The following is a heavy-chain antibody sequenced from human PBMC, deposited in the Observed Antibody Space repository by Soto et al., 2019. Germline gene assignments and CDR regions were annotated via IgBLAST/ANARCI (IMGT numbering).Heavy chain of an antibody. Sequence: EVQLLESGGGLVQPGGSLRLSCAASGFTFSSYAMRWVRQAPGKGLEWVSAISGSGDSTYYADSVKGRFTISRDNSKNTLYLQMNSLRVEDTAIYYCARRGSGSYFDCLGQGTLVTVSS. V-gene: IGHV3-23*01. CDR1: GFTFSSYA. J-gene: IGHJ4*02. CDR3: ARRGSGSYFDC. CDR2: ISGSGDST. D-gene: IGHD1-26*01.